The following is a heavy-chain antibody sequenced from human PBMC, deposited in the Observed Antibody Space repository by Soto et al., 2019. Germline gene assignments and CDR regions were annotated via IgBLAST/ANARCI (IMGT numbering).Heavy chain of an antibody. D-gene: IGHD3-10*01. Sequence: GASVKVSCKVSGYTLTELSMHWVRQAPGKGLEWMGGFDPEDGETIYAQKFQGRVTMTEDTSTDTAYMELSSLRSEDTAVYYCATGPAYRFGELNWFDPWGQGTLVTVSS. CDR2: FDPEDGET. V-gene: IGHV1-24*01. CDR3: ATGPAYRFGELNWFDP. CDR1: GYTLTELS. J-gene: IGHJ5*02.